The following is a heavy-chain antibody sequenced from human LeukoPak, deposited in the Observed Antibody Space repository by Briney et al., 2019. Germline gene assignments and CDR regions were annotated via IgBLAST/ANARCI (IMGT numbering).Heavy chain of an antibody. D-gene: IGHD1-26*01. J-gene: IGHJ6*02. CDR2: ISSSGSTI. CDR1: GFTFSSYE. Sequence: GGSLRLSCAASGFTFSSYEMNWVRQAPGKGLEWVSYISSSGSTIYYADSVKGRFTISRDNAKNSLYLQMNSLRAEDTAAYYCARGGSRGMDVWGQGTTVTVSS. CDR3: ARGGSRGMDV. V-gene: IGHV3-48*03.